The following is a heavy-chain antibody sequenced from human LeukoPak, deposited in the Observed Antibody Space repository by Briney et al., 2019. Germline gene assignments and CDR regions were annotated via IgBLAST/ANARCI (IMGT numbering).Heavy chain of an antibody. CDR3: ARDLGGYSGYDYFDY. D-gene: IGHD5-12*01. CDR2: INGGNANT. CDR1: GYTFTTYP. J-gene: IGHJ4*02. Sequence: ASVKVSCKASGYTFTTYPIHWVRQAPGQSLEWMGWINGGNANTKYSQKFQERLTISRDISASTVYMELRSLRSEDTAVYYCARDLGGYSGYDYFDYWGQGTLVTVSS. V-gene: IGHV1-3*01.